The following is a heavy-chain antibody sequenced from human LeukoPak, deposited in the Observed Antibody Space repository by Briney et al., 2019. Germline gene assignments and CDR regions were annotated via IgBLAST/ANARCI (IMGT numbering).Heavy chain of an antibody. J-gene: IGHJ6*02. CDR3: ARDQHYDILTGPPRRYYYYGMDV. Sequence: GRSLRLSCAASGFTFSSYAMHWVRQAPGKGLEWVAVISYDGSNKYYADSVKGRFTISRDNSKNTLYLQMNSLRAEDTAVHYCARDQHYDILTGPPRRYYYYGMDVWGQGTTVTVSS. CDR1: GFTFSSYA. V-gene: IGHV3-30-3*01. CDR2: ISYDGSNK. D-gene: IGHD3-9*01.